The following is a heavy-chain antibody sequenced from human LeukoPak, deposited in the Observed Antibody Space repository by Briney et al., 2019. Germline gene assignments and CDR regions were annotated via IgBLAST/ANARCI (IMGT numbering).Heavy chain of an antibody. CDR3: VRTRGLAPHDAFDI. D-gene: IGHD6-13*01. Sequence: ASVKVSCKASGYTFTIYYIHWVRQAPGQGLEWMGISSPSGVTTKYAQNFQGRVTMTTDMSTSTVYMEVSSLRSEDTAVYYCVRTRGLAPHDAFDIWGQGTMVTVSS. J-gene: IGHJ3*02. CDR1: GYTFTIYY. V-gene: IGHV1-46*01. CDR2: SSPSGVTT.